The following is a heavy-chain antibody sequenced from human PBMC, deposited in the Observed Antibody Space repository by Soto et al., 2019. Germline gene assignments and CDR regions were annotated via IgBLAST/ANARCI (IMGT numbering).Heavy chain of an antibody. CDR2: MSHDGSHK. J-gene: IGHJ4*02. CDR3: ARAGLFPDFFDY. V-gene: IGHV3-30*03. D-gene: IGHD2-21*01. CDR1: RFTFSTYG. Sequence: QVQLMESGGGVVQPGRSLRLSCEASRFTFSTYGMHWVRQAPGKGLEWVAAMSHDGSHKYYGGSVKGRFTISRDNSKNTLYLEMVSLRPEDTAVYYCARAGLFPDFFDYWGQGTLVTVSS.